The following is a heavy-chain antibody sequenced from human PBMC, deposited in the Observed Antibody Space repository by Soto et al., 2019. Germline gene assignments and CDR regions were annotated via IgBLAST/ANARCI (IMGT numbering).Heavy chain of an antibody. Sequence: QVQLVESGGGVVQPGRSLRLSCAASGFTFSSYAMHWVRQAPGKGLEWVAVISYDGSNKYYADSVKGRFTISRDNSKNTLYLQMNSLRAEDTAVXXXXXXXXXXXPXYWGQGTLVTVSS. J-gene: IGHJ4*02. CDR2: ISYDGSNK. V-gene: IGHV3-30-3*01. CDR1: GFTFSSYA. CDR3: XXXXXXXXPXY.